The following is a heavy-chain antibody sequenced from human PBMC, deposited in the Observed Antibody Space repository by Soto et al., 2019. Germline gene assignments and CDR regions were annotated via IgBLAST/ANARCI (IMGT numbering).Heavy chain of an antibody. CDR1: GFTFSSYG. D-gene: IGHD3-3*01. V-gene: IGHV3-30*03. Sequence: PGGSLRLSCAASGFTFSSYGMHWVRQAPGKGLEWVAVISYDGSNKYYADSVKGRFTISRDNSKNTLYLQMNSLRAEDTAVYYCARSPTRITIFGGMDVWGQGTTVTVSS. CDR2: ISYDGSNK. J-gene: IGHJ6*02. CDR3: ARSPTRITIFGGMDV.